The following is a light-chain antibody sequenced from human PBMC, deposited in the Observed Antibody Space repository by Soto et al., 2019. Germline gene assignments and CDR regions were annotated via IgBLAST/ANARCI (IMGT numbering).Light chain of an antibody. Sequence: EIVLTQSPATLSVSPGERVTLSCRASQSVDINLAWYRQKPGQAPRLLIYGASTRATDMPGTFSGSGSGTEFTLTISSLQSEDFAVCCQSYGRSPLGGGTEVDIK. CDR1: QSVDIN. CDR3: SYGRSP. V-gene: IGKV3-15*01. J-gene: IGKJ4*01. CDR2: GAS.